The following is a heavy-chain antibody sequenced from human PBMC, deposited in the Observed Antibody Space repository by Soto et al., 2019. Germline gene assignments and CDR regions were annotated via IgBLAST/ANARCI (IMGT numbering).Heavy chain of an antibody. CDR3: ARDGVGARGRNWFDP. CDR1: GFTFSTYW. D-gene: IGHD1-26*01. J-gene: IGHJ5*02. Sequence: GESLKISCAASGFTFSTYWMSWVRQAPGKGLEWVANIKEDGSDKYYVDSVKGRFTISRDNAKNSLYLQMSSLRAEDTAMYYCARDGVGARGRNWFDPWGQGTLVTVSS. CDR2: IKEDGSDK. V-gene: IGHV3-7*05.